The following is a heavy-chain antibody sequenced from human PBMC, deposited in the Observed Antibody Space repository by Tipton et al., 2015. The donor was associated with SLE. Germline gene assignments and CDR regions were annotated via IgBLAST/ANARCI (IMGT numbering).Heavy chain of an antibody. CDR3: ARGEDCSGGVCYRNSSGMDV. J-gene: IGHJ6*02. V-gene: IGHV1-69*01. CDR1: GGTFSRNA. D-gene: IGHD2-8*02. CDR2: IIPFFGTA. Sequence: QSGPEVKKPGSSVKVSCKASGGTFSRNAISWVRQAPGQGLEWMGGIIPFFGTANYAQKFQGRVTITADEFRSTVYMELSGLRSDDTAVYYCARGEDCSGGVCYRNSSGMDVWGQGTTVTVSS.